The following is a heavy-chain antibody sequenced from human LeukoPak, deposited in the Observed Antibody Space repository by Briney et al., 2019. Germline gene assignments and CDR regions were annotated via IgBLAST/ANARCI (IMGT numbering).Heavy chain of an antibody. CDR1: GYTFTSYG. V-gene: IGHV1-18*01. J-gene: IGHJ3*02. CDR2: ISAYNGNT. Sequence: ASVKLSCKASGYTFTSYGISWVRQAPGQGLEWTGWISAYNGNTNYAQKLQGRVTMTTDTSTSTAYMELRSLRSDDTAVYYCARDLTYYDILTGYDPPDAFDIWGQGTMVTVSS. CDR3: ARDLTYYDILTGYDPPDAFDI. D-gene: IGHD3-9*01.